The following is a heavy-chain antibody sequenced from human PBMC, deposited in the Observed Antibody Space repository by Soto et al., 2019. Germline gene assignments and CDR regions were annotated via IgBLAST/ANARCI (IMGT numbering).Heavy chain of an antibody. J-gene: IGHJ4*02. CDR3: ATDGLLINYYFAY. CDR1: GFTFSTYA. V-gene: IGHV3-30-3*01. D-gene: IGHD2-21*01. CDR2: MSYDGSNK. Sequence: SGGSLRLSCAASGFTFSTYAMHWVRQAPGKGLEWVAVMSYDGSNKYYADSVKGRFTISRDNSKNTLYLQMNSLRAEDTAVYYCATDGLLINYYFAYWGQGTLVTVSS.